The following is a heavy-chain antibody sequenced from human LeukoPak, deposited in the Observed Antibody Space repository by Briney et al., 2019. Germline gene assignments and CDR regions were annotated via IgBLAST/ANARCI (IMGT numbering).Heavy chain of an antibody. J-gene: IGHJ4*02. Sequence: NPSETLSLTCTVSGGSISSSSYYWGWIRQPPGKGLEWIGSIYYSGSTYYNPSLKSRVTISVDTSKNQFSLKLSSVTAADTAVYYCARREWLPEYFDYWGQGTLVTVSS. CDR2: IYYSGST. V-gene: IGHV4-39*01. CDR3: ARREWLPEYFDY. CDR1: GGSISSSSYY. D-gene: IGHD5-12*01.